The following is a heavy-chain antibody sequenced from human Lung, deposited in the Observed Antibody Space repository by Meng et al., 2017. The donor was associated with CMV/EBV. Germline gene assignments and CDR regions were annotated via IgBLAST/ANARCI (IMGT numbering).Heavy chain of an antibody. V-gene: IGHV3-30*04. D-gene: IGHD3-22*01. CDR1: GFTFSSFA. J-gene: IGHJ4*02. CDR3: ARDAGSGQYYYDSRGYYDY. CDR2: ISFDGKKE. Sequence: LSLTCAASGFTFSSFAMHWVRQAPGKGLEWVAMISFDGKKESYADSVKGRFTVSRDNSKTTVYLQMNSLRFEDTAVYYCARDAGSGQYYYDSRGYYDYWGQGTXVTVSS.